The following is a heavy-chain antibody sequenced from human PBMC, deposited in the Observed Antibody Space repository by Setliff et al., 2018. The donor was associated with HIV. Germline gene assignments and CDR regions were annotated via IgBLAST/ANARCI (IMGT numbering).Heavy chain of an antibody. Sequence: GESLTISCVASGFTFSRCWMSWVRQAPGKGLEWVGNIKQDGSEKYYVDSVKGRFTISRDNAKNSLYLQMNSLRADDTAMYYCACPKEGYSGSGGAFQIWGQGTMVTVSS. D-gene: IGHD3-10*01. V-gene: IGHV3-7*01. CDR2: IKQDGSEK. CDR3: ACPKEGYSGSGGAFQI. J-gene: IGHJ3*02. CDR1: GFTFSRCW.